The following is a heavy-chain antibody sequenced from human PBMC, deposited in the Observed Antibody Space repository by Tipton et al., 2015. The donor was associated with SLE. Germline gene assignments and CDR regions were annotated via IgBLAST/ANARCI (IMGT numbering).Heavy chain of an antibody. V-gene: IGHV3-7*01. D-gene: IGHD2/OR15-2a*01. CDR1: GFTFSSYS. Sequence: SLRLSCAASGFTFSSYSMNWVRLAPGKGLEWVANIKEDGSEKHYVDSVKDRLTISRDNAKNSLYLQMNSLRAEDTAVYYCARGKYYFDYWGQEALVTVSS. J-gene: IGHJ4*02. CDR2: IKEDGSEK. CDR3: ARGKYYFDY.